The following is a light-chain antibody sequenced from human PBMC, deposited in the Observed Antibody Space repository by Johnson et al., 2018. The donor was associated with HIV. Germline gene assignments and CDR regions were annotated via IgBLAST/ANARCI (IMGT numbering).Light chain of an antibody. CDR1: SSNVGNNY. J-gene: IGLJ1*01. Sequence: QSVLTQPPSVSAAPGQKVTIYCSGSSSNVGNNYVSWYQQLPGTAPKLLIYENNKRPSGIPDRFSVSKSGTSATLGITGLQNGDEADYYCGTWDSSRSAGVFGTVTKVTVL. V-gene: IGLV1-51*02. CDR3: GTWDSSRSAGV. CDR2: ENN.